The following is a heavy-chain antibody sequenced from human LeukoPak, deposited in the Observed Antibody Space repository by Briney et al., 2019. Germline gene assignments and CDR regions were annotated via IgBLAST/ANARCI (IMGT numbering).Heavy chain of an antibody. Sequence: NPSETLSLTCAVYGGSFSGYYWSWIRQPPGKGLEWIGEINHSGSTNYNPSLKSRVTISVDTSKNQFSLKLSSVTAADTAVYYCARDLWWLRSDFDYWGQGTLVTVSS. CDR3: ARDLWWLRSDFDY. D-gene: IGHD5-12*01. V-gene: IGHV4-34*01. CDR1: GGSFSGYY. J-gene: IGHJ4*02. CDR2: INHSGST.